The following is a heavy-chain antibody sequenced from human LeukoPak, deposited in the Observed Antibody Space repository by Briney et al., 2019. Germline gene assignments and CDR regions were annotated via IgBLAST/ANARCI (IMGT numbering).Heavy chain of an antibody. CDR2: INHSGST. CDR1: GGSFSGYY. J-gene: IGHJ6*02. D-gene: IGHD3-22*01. V-gene: IGHV4-34*01. Sequence: SETLSLTCAVYGGSFSGYYWSWIRQPPGKGLEWIGEINHSGSTNYNPSLKSRVTISVDTSKNQFSLKLSSVTAADTAVYYCARGVVIFYYYYGMDVWGRGTTVTVSS. CDR3: ARGVVIFYYYYGMDV.